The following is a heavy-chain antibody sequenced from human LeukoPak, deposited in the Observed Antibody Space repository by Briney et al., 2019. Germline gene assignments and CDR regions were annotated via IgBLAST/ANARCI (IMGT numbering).Heavy chain of an antibody. Sequence: PSETLSLTCTVSGGSISSYYWSWIRQPAGEGLEWIGRIYTSGSTNYNPSLKSRVTMSVDTSKNQFSLKLTSVTAADTAVYYCARSYCSGGSCLNWFDPWGLGTLVTVSS. CDR1: GGSISSYY. D-gene: IGHD2-15*01. J-gene: IGHJ5*02. V-gene: IGHV4-4*07. CDR3: ARSYCSGGSCLNWFDP. CDR2: IYTSGST.